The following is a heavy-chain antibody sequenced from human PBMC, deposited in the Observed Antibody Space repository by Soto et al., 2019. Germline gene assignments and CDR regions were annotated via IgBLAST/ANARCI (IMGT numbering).Heavy chain of an antibody. CDR1: SDTFTSYY. CDR2: INPHGGST. D-gene: IGHD1-26*01. Sequence: QLVQSGGEVKQPGASVKVFCKAPSDTFTSYYINWVRQAPGQRLEWLGVINPHGGSTAYAQKFKGGGTVTRDTSASTVYIEVSSLTSEDTAMYYRARSSERNSGIIIEGTNWFAPWGQGTLVIVSS. J-gene: IGHJ5*02. CDR3: ARSSERNSGIIIEGTNWFAP. V-gene: IGHV1-46*01.